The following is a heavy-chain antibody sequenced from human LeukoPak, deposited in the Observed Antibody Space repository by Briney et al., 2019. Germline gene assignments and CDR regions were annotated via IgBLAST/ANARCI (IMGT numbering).Heavy chain of an antibody. Sequence: GGSLRLSCAASGFIFDDYTLHWVRQAPGRGLEWVSLITRDGVSTIYADSVKGRFTISRDNSKNTLYLQMNSLRAEDTAVYYCAKDPYPYSSSWYIGYWGQGTLVTVSS. CDR2: ITRDGVST. J-gene: IGHJ4*02. CDR1: GFIFDDYT. CDR3: AKDPYPYSSSWYIGY. V-gene: IGHV3-43*01. D-gene: IGHD6-13*01.